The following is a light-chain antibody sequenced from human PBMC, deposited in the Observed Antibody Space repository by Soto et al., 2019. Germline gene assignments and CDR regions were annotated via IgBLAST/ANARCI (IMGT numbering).Light chain of an antibody. CDR1: SGHSSYA. V-gene: IGLV4-69*01. J-gene: IGLJ2*01. CDR3: QPWGAGIGI. Sequence: QPVLTQSPSASASLGASVKLTCTLSSGHSSYAIAWHQQQPEKGPRYLMKLNSDGSHSKGDGIPDRFSGSSSGAERYLTISSLQSEDEADYYCQPWGAGIGIFGGGTKLTVL. CDR2: LNSDGSH.